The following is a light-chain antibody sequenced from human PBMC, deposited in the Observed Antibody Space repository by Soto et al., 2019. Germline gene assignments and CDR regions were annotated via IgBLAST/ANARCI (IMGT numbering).Light chain of an antibody. CDR2: AAS. V-gene: IGKV1-39*01. CDR3: QQSYT. CDR1: QSISSY. J-gene: IGKJ1*01. Sequence: DIQMTQSPSSLSASVGDRVTISCRASQSISSYLNWYQQKPGKAPRLLIYAASNLQSGVPSRFKGSGSGTDFTLTISSLQPEDSATYYCQQSYTFGQGTKVDIK.